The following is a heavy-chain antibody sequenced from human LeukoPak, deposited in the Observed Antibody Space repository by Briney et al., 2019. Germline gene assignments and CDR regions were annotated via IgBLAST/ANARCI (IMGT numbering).Heavy chain of an antibody. J-gene: IGHJ3*02. V-gene: IGHV4-34*01. D-gene: IGHD2-2*01. CDR1: GGSFSGYY. CDR2: INHSGST. CDR3: ARGSTGENAFDI. Sequence: SETLSLTCAVYGGSFSGYYWSWIRQPPGKGLEWIGEINHSGSTNYNPSLKSRVTISVDTSKNQLSLKLSSVTAADTAVYYCARGSTGENAFDIWGQGTMVTVSS.